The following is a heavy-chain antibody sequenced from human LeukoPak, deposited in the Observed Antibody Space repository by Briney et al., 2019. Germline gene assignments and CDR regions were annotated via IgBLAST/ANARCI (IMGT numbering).Heavy chain of an antibody. J-gene: IGHJ5*02. V-gene: IGHV4-34*01. CDR3: ARVDYGDYWDNWFDP. CDR1: GGSFSGYY. Sequence: SETLSLTCAVYGGSFSGYYWSWIRQPPGKGLEWIGEINHSGSTNYNPSLKSRVTISVDTSKNQFSLKLSSVTAADTAVYYYARVDYGDYWDNWFDPWGQGTLVTVSS. D-gene: IGHD4-17*01. CDR2: INHSGST.